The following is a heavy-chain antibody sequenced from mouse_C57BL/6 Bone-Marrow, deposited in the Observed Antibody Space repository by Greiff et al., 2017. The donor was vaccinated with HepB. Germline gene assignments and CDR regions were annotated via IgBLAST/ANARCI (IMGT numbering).Heavy chain of an antibody. CDR1: GYSITSDY. J-gene: IGHJ2*01. Sequence: VQLKESGPGLAKPSQTLSLTCSVTGYSITSDYWNWIRKFPGNKLEYMGYISYSGSTYYNPSLKSRISITRETSTNQDYLQLNSVTTEDTATYYCARTARATYCDYWGQGTPLTVSS. CDR3: ARTARATYCDY. D-gene: IGHD3-2*01. V-gene: IGHV3-8*01. CDR2: ISYSGST.